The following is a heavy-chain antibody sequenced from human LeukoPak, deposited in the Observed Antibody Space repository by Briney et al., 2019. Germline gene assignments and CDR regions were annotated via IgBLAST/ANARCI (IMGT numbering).Heavy chain of an antibody. J-gene: IGHJ4*02. V-gene: IGHV4-39*01. Sequence: SETLSLTCTVSGGSISSNNYYWGWIRQPPGKGLEWIGTIYYSGSTYYNPSLKSRVTISVDTSKNQFSLKLSSVTAADTAVYYCARGRYYDYVWGSYRNPPLDYWGQGTLVTVSS. CDR3: ARGRYYDYVWGSYRNPPLDY. D-gene: IGHD3-16*02. CDR2: IYYSGST. CDR1: GGSISSNNYY.